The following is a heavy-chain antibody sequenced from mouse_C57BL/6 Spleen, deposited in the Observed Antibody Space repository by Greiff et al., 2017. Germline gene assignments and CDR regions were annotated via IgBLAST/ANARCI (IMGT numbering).Heavy chain of an antibody. Sequence: QVQLQQSGAELVKPGASVKISCKASGYSFSSYWMNWVKQRPGKGLEWIGQIYPGDGDTNYNGKFKGKATLTADKSSSTAYMQLSSLTSEDAAVYFSARREGVFYDSNYVGYFDYWGQGTTLTVSS. CDR3: ARREGVFYDSNYVGYFDY. J-gene: IGHJ2*01. D-gene: IGHD2-5*01. V-gene: IGHV1-80*01. CDR2: IYPGDGDT. CDR1: GYSFSSYW.